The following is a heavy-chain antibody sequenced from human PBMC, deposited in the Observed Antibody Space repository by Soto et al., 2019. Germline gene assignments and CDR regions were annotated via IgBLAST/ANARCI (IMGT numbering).Heavy chain of an antibody. D-gene: IGHD3-22*01. J-gene: IGHJ4*02. Sequence: QVQLQESGPGLVKPSQTLSLTCTVSGGSISSGDYYWSWIRQPPGKVLEWIGYIYYSGSTYYNPSLKSRVTISVDTSKNQFSLKLSSVTAADTAVYYCARGYYYDSSGYYYFYFDYWGQGTLVTVSS. CDR1: GGSISSGDYY. CDR2: IYYSGST. V-gene: IGHV4-30-4*01. CDR3: ARGYYYDSSGYYYFYFDY.